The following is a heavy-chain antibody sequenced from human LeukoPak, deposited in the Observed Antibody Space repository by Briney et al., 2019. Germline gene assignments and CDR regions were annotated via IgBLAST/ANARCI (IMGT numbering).Heavy chain of an antibody. V-gene: IGHV1-69*05. CDR3: ARGDFHDDYGDYPFDY. Sequence: SVKVSCKASGGTFSSYAISWVRQAPGQGLEWMGRIIPIFGTANYAQKFQGRVTITTDESTSTAYMELSSLSSEDTAVYYCARGDFHDDYGDYPFDYWGQGTLVTVSS. CDR1: GGTFSSYA. CDR2: IIPIFGTA. D-gene: IGHD4-17*01. J-gene: IGHJ4*02.